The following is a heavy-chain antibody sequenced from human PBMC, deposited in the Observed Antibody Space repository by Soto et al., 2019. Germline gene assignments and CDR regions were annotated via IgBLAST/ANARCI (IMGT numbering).Heavy chain of an antibody. CDR3: ARRIAVAGTPLLAFDY. D-gene: IGHD6-19*01. Sequence: PGESLKISCKGSGYSFTSYWIGWVRQMPGKGLEWMGIIYPGDSDTRYSPSFQGQVTISADKSISTAYLQWSSLKASDTAMYYCARRIAVAGTPLLAFDYWGQGTLVTVSS. CDR2: IYPGDSDT. V-gene: IGHV5-51*01. CDR1: GYSFTSYW. J-gene: IGHJ4*02.